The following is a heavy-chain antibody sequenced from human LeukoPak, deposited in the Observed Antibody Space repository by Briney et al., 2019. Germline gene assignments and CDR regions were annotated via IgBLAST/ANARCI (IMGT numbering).Heavy chain of an antibody. Sequence: GASVKVSCKASGYTFTSYGISWVRQAPGQGREWMGWISAYNGNTNYAQKLQGRFTMTTDTSTSTAYMELRSLRSDDTAVYYCARLVYYDSSGYYYLWFDHWGQGTLVTVSS. V-gene: IGHV1-18*01. CDR3: ARLVYYDSSGYYYLWFDH. CDR2: ISAYNGNT. J-gene: IGHJ5*02. CDR1: GYTFTSYG. D-gene: IGHD3-22*01.